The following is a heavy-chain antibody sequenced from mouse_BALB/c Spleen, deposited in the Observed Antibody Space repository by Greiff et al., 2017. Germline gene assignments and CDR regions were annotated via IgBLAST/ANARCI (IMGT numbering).Heavy chain of an antibody. CDR2: ISSGGST. J-gene: IGHJ4*01. CDR3: AREGTYYGYDEGDYYAMDY. CDR1: GFTFSSYA. V-gene: IGHV5-6-5*01. Sequence: EVKVVESGGGLVKPGGSLKLSCAASGFTFSSYAMSWVRQTPEKRLEWVASISSGGSTYYPDSVKGRFTISRDNARNILYLQMSSLRSEDTAMYYCAREGTYYGYDEGDYYAMDYWGQGTSVTVSS. D-gene: IGHD2-9*01.